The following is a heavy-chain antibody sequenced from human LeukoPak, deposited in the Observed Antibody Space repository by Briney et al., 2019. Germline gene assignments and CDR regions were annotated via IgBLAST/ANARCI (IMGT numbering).Heavy chain of an antibody. CDR2: IRGSGNNA. Sequence: QPGGSLRVSCVASGFTFSSYDMSWVRQAPGKRLEWLSVIRGSGNNAYYADSVKGRFTVSRDNAKNTLYLQMNSLRAEDTALYYCAKPVLTAINFFGCWGQGALVTVSS. CDR1: GFTFSSYD. V-gene: IGHV3-23*01. J-gene: IGHJ4*02. D-gene: IGHD2-21*02. CDR3: AKPVLTAINFFGC.